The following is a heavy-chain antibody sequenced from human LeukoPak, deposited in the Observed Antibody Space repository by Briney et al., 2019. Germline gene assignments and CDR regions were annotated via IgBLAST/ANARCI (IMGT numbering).Heavy chain of an antibody. Sequence: GGSLRLSCAASGFTFSSYAMHWVRQAPGKGLEYVSAISSNGGSTYYANSVKGRFTISRDNARNSLSLQMNSLRAEDTAVYYCARDEGGNNWGQGTLVTVSS. D-gene: IGHD1-26*01. V-gene: IGHV3-64*01. J-gene: IGHJ4*02. CDR2: ISSNGGST. CDR1: GFTFSSYA. CDR3: ARDEGGNN.